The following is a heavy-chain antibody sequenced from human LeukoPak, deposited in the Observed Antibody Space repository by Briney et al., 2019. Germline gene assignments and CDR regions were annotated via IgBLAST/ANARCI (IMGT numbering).Heavy chain of an antibody. D-gene: IGHD4-17*01. CDR3: ARQSSGDYASFGY. CDR2: IYLGDSDT. Sequence: GESLNISCKGSGYSFTTYWIGWVRPMPGKGLEWMGIIYLGDSDTRYSPSFQGQVTISADKSITTAYLQWSSLKASDTAMYYCARQSSGDYASFGYWGQGTLVTVSS. V-gene: IGHV5-51*01. CDR1: GYSFTTYW. J-gene: IGHJ4*02.